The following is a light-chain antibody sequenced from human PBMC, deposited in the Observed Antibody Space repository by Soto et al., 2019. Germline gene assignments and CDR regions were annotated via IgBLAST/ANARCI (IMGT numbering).Light chain of an antibody. CDR1: SSDVGGYND. CDR2: DVN. V-gene: IGLV2-14*01. CDR3: SSYTTSSTLVV. J-gene: IGLJ2*01. Sequence: QSVLTQPASVSGSPGQSITISCTGTSSDVGGYNDVSWYQQHPGKAPKLMIYDVNNRPSGVSNRFSGSKSGNTASLTISGLQAEDEADYYCSSYTTSSTLVVFGGGTKVTVL.